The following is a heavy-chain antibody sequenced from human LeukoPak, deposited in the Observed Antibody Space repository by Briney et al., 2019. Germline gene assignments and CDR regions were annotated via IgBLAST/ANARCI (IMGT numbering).Heavy chain of an antibody. CDR1: GFTCYSYR. CDR2: IKQDGSEK. Sequence: PGGSLRLSCSASGFTCYSYRRRWLRQAPGKGLEWVANIKQDGSEKYYVDSVKGRFTISRDNAKNSLYLQMNSLRAEDTAVYYCARDRMDVGGEGTTVTVSS. V-gene: IGHV3-7*01. J-gene: IGHJ6*04. CDR3: ARDRMDV.